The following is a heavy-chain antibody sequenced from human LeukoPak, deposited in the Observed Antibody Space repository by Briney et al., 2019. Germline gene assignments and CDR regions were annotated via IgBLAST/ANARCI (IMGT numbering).Heavy chain of an antibody. CDR2: IYYSGST. Sequence: SETLSLTCTVSGGAISSYYWSWIRQPPGKGLEWIGYIYYSGSTNYNPSLKSRVTISVDTSKNQFSLKLSSVTAADTAVYYCARVRCGGDCYLHLVFSGYWYFDLWGRGTLVTVSS. V-gene: IGHV4-59*01. CDR1: GGAISSYY. D-gene: IGHD2-21*02. J-gene: IGHJ2*01. CDR3: ARVRCGGDCYLHLVFSGYWYFDL.